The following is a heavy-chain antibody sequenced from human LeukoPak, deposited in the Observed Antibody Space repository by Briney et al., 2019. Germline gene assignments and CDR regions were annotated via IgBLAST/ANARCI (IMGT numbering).Heavy chain of an antibody. CDR2: ISAYNGNT. Sequence: GASVKVSCKASGYTFTSYGISWVRQAPGQGLEWMGWISAYNGNTNYAQKLQGRVTVTTDTSTSTAYMELRSLRSDDTAVYYCARDTVLLWFGEPSRNGMDVWGQGTTVTVSS. CDR3: ARDTVLLWFGEPSRNGMDV. D-gene: IGHD3-10*01. J-gene: IGHJ6*02. V-gene: IGHV1-18*01. CDR1: GYTFTSYG.